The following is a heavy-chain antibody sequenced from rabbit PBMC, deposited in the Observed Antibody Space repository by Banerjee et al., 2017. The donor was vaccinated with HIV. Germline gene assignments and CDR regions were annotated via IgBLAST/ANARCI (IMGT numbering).Heavy chain of an antibody. CDR3: ARSGAGGSGWNFNL. D-gene: IGHD8-1*01. CDR2: IYPDSSADT. Sequence: QDQLEESGGDLVKPEGSLTLTCTASGFSFSDNCYMCWVRQAPGRGLEWIACIYPDSSADTYYANWAKGRFTISRTSSTTVSLQMTSLTAADTATYFCARSGAGGSGWNFNLWGPGTLVTVS. CDR1: GFSFSDNCY. V-gene: IGHV1S45*01. J-gene: IGHJ4*01.